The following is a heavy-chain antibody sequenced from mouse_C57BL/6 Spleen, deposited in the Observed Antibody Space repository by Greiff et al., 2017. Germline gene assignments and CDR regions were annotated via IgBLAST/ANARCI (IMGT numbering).Heavy chain of an antibody. CDR2: IDPGSGGT. CDR1: GYAFTNYL. V-gene: IGHV1-54*01. J-gene: IGHJ3*01. Sequence: VQLQQSGAELVRPGTSVTVSCKASGYAFTNYLIEWVKQRPGQGLEWIGVIDPGSGGTNYNEKFKGKATLTADKSSSTAYMQLSSLTSEGSAVYFCARKYWVVAFAYWGQGTLVTVSA. D-gene: IGHD1-1*01. CDR3: ARKYWVVAFAY.